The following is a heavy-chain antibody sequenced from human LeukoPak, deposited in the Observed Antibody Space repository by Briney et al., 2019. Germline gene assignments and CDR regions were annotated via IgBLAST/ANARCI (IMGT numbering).Heavy chain of an antibody. CDR2: ISGSGGST. J-gene: IGHJ4*02. Sequence: GGTLRLFCATSGLTFSSHAMIWVRQAPGKGLECVSAISGSGGSTYYADSVKGRFTISRDKSKNTLYLQMNSPRAEDTAVYYCAKGYSGLYVDLNDYWGQGTLVTVSS. V-gene: IGHV3-23*01. D-gene: IGHD5-12*01. CDR3: AKGYSGLYVDLNDY. CDR1: GLTFSSHA.